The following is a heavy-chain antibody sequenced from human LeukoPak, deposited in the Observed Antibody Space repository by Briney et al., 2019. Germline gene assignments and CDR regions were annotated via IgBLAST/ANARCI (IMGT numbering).Heavy chain of an antibody. CDR1: GGSISGHY. D-gene: IGHD2-2*01. Sequence: PSETLSLTCTVSGGSISGHYWTWIRLPPGKGLELIGHIFSTGATHYNPSLRSRVTMSIDPSKNQFSLRLSSVNFAYTSVYYVARFSTSFDSGFSDASCYVHYWGQGTQVTVSS. CDR2: IFSTGAT. J-gene: IGHJ4*02. CDR3: ARFSTSFDSGFSDASCYVHY. V-gene: IGHV4-59*11.